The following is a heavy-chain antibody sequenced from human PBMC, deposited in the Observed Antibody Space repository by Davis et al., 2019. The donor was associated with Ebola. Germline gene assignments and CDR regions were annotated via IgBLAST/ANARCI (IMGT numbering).Heavy chain of an antibody. CDR1: GFTFSSYW. CDR3: AKDQPEILFIGYY. D-gene: IGHD3-9*01. J-gene: IGHJ4*02. CDR2: VSGTGERT. Sequence: GESLKISCAASGFTFSSYWMSWVRQAPGKGLEWVSGVSGTGERTSYADSVKGRFTIYRDNAKNTLYLQMNSLRAEDTAVYYCAKDQPEILFIGYYWGQGTPVTVSP. V-gene: IGHV3-23*01.